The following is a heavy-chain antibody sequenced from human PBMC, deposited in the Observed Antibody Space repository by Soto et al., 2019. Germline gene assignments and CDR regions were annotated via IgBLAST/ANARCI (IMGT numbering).Heavy chain of an antibody. Sequence: DVQLLDSGGGLVQPGKSLRLSCAASGFIFSNYAMSWVRQAPGKGLEWVSTIRGSGVTTFYADSARGRFTISRDNSKNTLSLQMNSLTADDTAIYYCAKWAIGRLDYWGQGTLVTVSS. CDR3: AKWAIGRLDY. D-gene: IGHD1-26*01. V-gene: IGHV3-23*01. CDR1: GFIFSNYA. CDR2: IRGSGVTT. J-gene: IGHJ4*02.